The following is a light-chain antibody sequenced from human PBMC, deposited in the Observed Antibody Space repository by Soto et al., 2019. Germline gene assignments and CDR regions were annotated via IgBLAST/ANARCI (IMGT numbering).Light chain of an antibody. CDR3: VQFAHFPRT. CDR1: QSLVYSYGNTY. V-gene: IGKV2-24*01. J-gene: IGKJ1*01. Sequence: DVVLTQAPLSSPVTLGQPASISCRSSQSLVYSYGNTYLSWLQQRPGQPPILLIYQVSNRFSGVPDRYSGSGAGTYFTLKISRVEAEDVGIYYCVQFAHFPRTFGQGTKVEIK. CDR2: QVS.